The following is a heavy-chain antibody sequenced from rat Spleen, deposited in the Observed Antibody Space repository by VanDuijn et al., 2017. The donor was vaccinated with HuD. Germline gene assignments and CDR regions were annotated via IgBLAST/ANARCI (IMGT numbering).Heavy chain of an antibody. CDR1: GFTFSDYY. CDR3: TTALITLP. J-gene: IGHJ2*01. D-gene: IGHD1-1*01. V-gene: IGHV5-7*01. Sequence: EVQLVESGGGLVQPGRSMKLSCAASGFTFSDYYMAWVRQFPKKGLEWVAIISYDGSSTYYRDSVMGRITISRDNAKRALYLQMDSLRSEDTATYYCTTALITLPWGQGVMVTVSS. CDR2: ISYDGSST.